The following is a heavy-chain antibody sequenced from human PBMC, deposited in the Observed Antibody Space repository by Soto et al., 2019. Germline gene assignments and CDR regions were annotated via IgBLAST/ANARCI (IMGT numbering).Heavy chain of an antibody. CDR3: AREVNSSPARGPNWFDP. CDR1: GDSINNSHW. Sequence: QVQLQESGPGLVQPSGTLSLTCAVSGDSINNSHWWSWVRQTPGKGLEWIGENYHSGTTNYNPSLKTRVTMSIDKSKNQLSLKMNSVTAADTAVYYCAREVNSSPARGPNWFDPWGQGTLVTVSS. V-gene: IGHV4-4*02. CDR2: NYHSGTT. J-gene: IGHJ5*02. D-gene: IGHD6-13*01.